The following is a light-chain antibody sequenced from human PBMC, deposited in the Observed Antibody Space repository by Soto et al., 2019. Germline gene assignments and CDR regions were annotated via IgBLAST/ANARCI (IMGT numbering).Light chain of an antibody. CDR1: SNDVWDYIR. CDR3: CTYAGSRTYV. Sequence: QSALTHPAPLSWSSGQSIIISCAGSSNDVWDYIRVFWYQHHPDKAPKVIIYEGTKRPSGLSTRFSGSQSGNTASLTISGLQAEDEADYYCCTYAGSRTYVFGSGTKVTLL. J-gene: IGLJ1*01. CDR2: EGT. V-gene: IGLV2-23*01.